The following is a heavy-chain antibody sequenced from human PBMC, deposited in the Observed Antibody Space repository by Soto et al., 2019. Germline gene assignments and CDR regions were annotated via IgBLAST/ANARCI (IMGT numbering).Heavy chain of an antibody. V-gene: IGHV3-23*01. J-gene: IGHJ4*02. D-gene: IGHD3-22*01. CDR1: GFTFSSYA. Sequence: GGSLRLSCAASGFTFSSYAMSWVRQAPGKGLEWVSAISGSGGSTYYADSVKGRFTISRDNSKNTLYLQMSSLRAEDTAVYYCAKKGDSSGYYSTLIDYWGKGTLVTVSS. CDR2: ISGSGGST. CDR3: AKKGDSSGYYSTLIDY.